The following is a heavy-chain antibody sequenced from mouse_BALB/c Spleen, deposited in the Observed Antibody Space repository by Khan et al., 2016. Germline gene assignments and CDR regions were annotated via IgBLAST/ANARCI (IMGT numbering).Heavy chain of an antibody. Sequence: EVELVESGPGLVKPSQSLSLTCTVTGYSITSDYAWNWIRQFPGNKLEWMGYIGYSGSTSYNPSLKSRISITRDSSKNQCFLQLNSVTTEDTATYYCALLRLAYWGQGTLVTVSA. CDR2: IGYSGST. V-gene: IGHV3-2*02. D-gene: IGHD1-2*01. J-gene: IGHJ3*01. CDR1: GYSITSDYA. CDR3: ALLRLAY.